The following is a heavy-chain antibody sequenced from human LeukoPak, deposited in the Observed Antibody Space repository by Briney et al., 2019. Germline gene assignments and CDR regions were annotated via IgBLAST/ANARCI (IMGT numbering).Heavy chain of an antibody. Sequence: ASVKVSCKASAYTFTGYYMHWVRQAPGQGLEWMGWINLKSGGTNYAQKFQGRVTMTRDTSISTAYMELSRLRSDDTAMYYCARSSGWKYNIDYWGQGTLVTVSS. J-gene: IGHJ4*02. CDR2: INLKSGGT. V-gene: IGHV1-2*02. CDR3: ARSSGWKYNIDY. D-gene: IGHD6-19*01. CDR1: AYTFTGYY.